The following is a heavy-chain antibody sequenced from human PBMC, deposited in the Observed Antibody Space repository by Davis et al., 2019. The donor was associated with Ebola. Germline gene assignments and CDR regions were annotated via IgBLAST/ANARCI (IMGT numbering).Heavy chain of an antibody. D-gene: IGHD3-10*02. CDR3: AKGRDYNMYGLFVDN. V-gene: IGHV3-23*01. J-gene: IGHJ4*02. CDR1: GFTFFDYA. Sequence: GESLKTSCAASGFTFFDYAMTWVRQAPGKGLEWVSSLDGRGVNTYYAHSVKGRFVISRDNSKNILYLQMESLRAEDTAVYYCAKGRDYNMYGLFVDNWGPGTLVPVSS. CDR2: LDGRGVNT.